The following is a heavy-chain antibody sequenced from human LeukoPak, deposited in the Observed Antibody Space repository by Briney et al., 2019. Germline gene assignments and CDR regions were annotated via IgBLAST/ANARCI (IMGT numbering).Heavy chain of an antibody. V-gene: IGHV3-48*03. J-gene: IGHJ4*02. CDR2: ISSSGSTI. CDR3: AKTSGWYYFDY. CDR1: GFTFSSYE. Sequence: GGSLRLSCAASGFTFSSYEMNWVRQAPGKGLEWVSYISSSGSTIYYADSVKGRFTISRDNSKNTLYLQMNSLGAEDTAVYYCAKTSGWYYFDYWGQGTLVTVSS. D-gene: IGHD6-19*01.